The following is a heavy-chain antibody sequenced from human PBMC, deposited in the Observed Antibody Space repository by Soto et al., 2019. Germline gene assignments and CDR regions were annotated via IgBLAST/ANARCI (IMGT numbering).Heavy chain of an antibody. J-gene: IGHJ6*03. V-gene: IGHV3-23*01. D-gene: IGHD4-17*01. CDR2: ISGSGGST. CDR3: AKGATTEPPVYYYYYYMDV. Sequence: GGSLRLSCAASGFTFSSYAMSWVRQAPGKGLEWVSAISGSGGSTYYADSVKGRFTISRDNSKNTLYLQMNSLRAEDTAVYYCAKGATTEPPVYYYYYYMDVWGKGTTVTVSS. CDR1: GFTFSSYA.